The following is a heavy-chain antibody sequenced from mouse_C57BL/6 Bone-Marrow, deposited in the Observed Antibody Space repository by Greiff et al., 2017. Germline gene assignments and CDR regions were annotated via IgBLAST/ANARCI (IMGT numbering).Heavy chain of an antibody. CDR2: IYPRSGNT. D-gene: IGHD4-1*02. Sequence: LQESGAELARPGASVKLSCTASGYTFTSYGISWVKQRTGQGLEWIGEIYPRSGNTYYNEKFKGKATLTADKSSSTAYMGLRSLTSEDSAVXFCAFQLGPWFAYWGQGTLVTVSA. V-gene: IGHV1-81*01. CDR3: AFQLGPWFAY. CDR1: GYTFTSYG. J-gene: IGHJ3*01.